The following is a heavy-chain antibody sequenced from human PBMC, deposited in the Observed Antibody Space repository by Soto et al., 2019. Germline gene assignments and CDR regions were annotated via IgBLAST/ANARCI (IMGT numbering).Heavy chain of an antibody. D-gene: IGHD6-13*01. CDR2: FDPEDGEI. CDR1: GYIRTELF. CDR3: ATDRGAAAGTLDY. V-gene: IGHV1-24*01. J-gene: IGHJ4*02. Sequence: ASVKVSCKVSGYIRTELFMHWVRQAPGKGLEWMGGFDPEDGEIIYAQKFQGRVTMTGDTSTDTAYMELSSLRSEDTAVYYCATDRGAAAGTLDYWGQGTLVTVS.